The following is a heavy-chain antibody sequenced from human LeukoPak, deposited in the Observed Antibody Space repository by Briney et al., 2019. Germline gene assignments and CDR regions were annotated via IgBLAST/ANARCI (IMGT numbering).Heavy chain of an antibody. CDR3: VKDLARYYDTSGYEYFDY. J-gene: IGHJ4*02. CDR1: GFTFSGYA. Sequence: GGSLRLSCVASGFTFSGYAMSWVRQAPGKGLEWVSIIGTNVDRTFYADFVKGRFTISRDNSKNTLYLQMNSLRVEDTAVYYCVKDLARYYDTSGYEYFDYWGQGTLVSVSS. D-gene: IGHD3-22*01. V-gene: IGHV3-23*01. CDR2: IGTNVDRT.